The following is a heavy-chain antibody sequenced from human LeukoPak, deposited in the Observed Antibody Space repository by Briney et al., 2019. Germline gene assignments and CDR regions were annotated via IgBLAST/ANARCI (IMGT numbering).Heavy chain of an antibody. V-gene: IGHV3-33*01. D-gene: IGHD5-18*01. CDR1: GFTFSSYG. CDR2: IWYDGSNK. CDR3: ARAPEGYSYGYYYGMDA. J-gene: IGHJ6*04. Sequence: GGSLRLSCAASGFTFSSYGMHWVRQAPGKGLEWVAVIWYDGSNKYYADSVKGRFTISRDNSKNTLYLQMNSLRAEDTAVYYCARAPEGYSYGYYYGMDAWGKGTTVTVSS.